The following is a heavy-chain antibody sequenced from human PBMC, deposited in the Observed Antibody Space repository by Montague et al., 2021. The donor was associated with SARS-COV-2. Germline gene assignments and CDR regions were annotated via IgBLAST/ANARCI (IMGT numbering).Heavy chain of an antibody. Sequence: SETLSLTCAVYGGSFSGYYWSWIRQPPGKGLEWIGEINHSGSTNYNPSLKSRVTISVDTSKNQFSLKLSSVTAADTAVYYCASLTQGYCSSTSCYSYWFDPWGQGTLVTVSS. V-gene: IGHV4-34*01. CDR2: INHSGST. J-gene: IGHJ5*02. D-gene: IGHD2-2*02. CDR1: GGSFSGYY. CDR3: ASLTQGYCSSTSCYSYWFDP.